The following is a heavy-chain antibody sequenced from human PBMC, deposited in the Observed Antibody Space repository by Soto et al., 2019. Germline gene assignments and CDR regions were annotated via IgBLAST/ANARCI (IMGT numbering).Heavy chain of an antibody. J-gene: IGHJ4*02. V-gene: IGHV4-30-2*01. Sequence: QLQLQESGSGLVKPSQTLSLTCAVSGGSISSGGYSWSWIRQPPGKGLEWIGYIYHSGSTYYNPSLKSRVTISVDRSKTQFSLKLSSVTAADTAVYYCARAPARYYYDSSGYYYGDYFDYWGQGTLVTVSS. CDR2: IYHSGST. D-gene: IGHD3-22*01. CDR3: ARAPARYYYDSSGYYYGDYFDY. CDR1: GGSISSGGYS.